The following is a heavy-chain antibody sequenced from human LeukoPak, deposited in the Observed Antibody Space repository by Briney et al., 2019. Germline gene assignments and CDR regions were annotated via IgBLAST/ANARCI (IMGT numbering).Heavy chain of an antibody. CDR2: INSDETTT. D-gene: IGHD3-16*02. CDR3: AKFLSPVL. CDR1: GFSISNYW. V-gene: IGHV3-74*01. Sequence: PGGSLRLSCAASGFSISNYWMHWVRQAPGKGLMWVSRINSDETTTNYADSEKGRFTISRDNAKNMVYLQMNSLRAEDTAVYYCAKFLSPVLWGQGTLVTVSS. J-gene: IGHJ4*02.